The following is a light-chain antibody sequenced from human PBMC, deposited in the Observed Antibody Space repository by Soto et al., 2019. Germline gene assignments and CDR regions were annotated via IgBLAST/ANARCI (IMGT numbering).Light chain of an antibody. CDR2: GAS. CDR3: QQYGDSPLT. CDR1: QSVSSATY. Sequence: DIVLTQSPGTLSLSPGERATLSCRASQSVSSATYLAWYQQKPGQAPRLLIYGASSRAAAIPDRFSGSGSGTDFTLTISRLEPEDFAVYYCQQYGDSPLTFGGGTKVE. J-gene: IGKJ4*01. V-gene: IGKV3-20*01.